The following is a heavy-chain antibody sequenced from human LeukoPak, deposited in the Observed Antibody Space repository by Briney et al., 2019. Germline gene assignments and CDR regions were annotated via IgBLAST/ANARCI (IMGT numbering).Heavy chain of an antibody. CDR1: GFTLSSYW. D-gene: IGHD3-16*01. CDR2: IKQDGSEK. Sequence: SGGSLRLSCAASGFTLSSYWMHWVRQAPGKGLEWVANIKQDGSEKYYVDSVKGRFTISRDNAKNSLYLQMNGLRAEDTAVYYCARGTPFGGYWGQGTLVTVSS. CDR3: ARGTPFGGY. V-gene: IGHV3-7*03. J-gene: IGHJ4*02.